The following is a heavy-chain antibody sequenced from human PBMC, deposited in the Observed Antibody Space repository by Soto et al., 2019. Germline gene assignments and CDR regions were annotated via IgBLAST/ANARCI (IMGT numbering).Heavy chain of an antibody. CDR3: AKGSVAAAGTYYYYGMDV. Sequence: SLRLSCAASGFTFSSYAMSWVRQAPGKGLEWVSAISGSGGSTYYADSVKGRFTISRDNSKNTLYLQMNSLRAEDTAVYYCAKGSVAAAGTYYYYGMDVWGQGTTVTVSS. V-gene: IGHV3-23*01. D-gene: IGHD6-13*01. CDR1: GFTFSSYA. CDR2: ISGSGGST. J-gene: IGHJ6*02.